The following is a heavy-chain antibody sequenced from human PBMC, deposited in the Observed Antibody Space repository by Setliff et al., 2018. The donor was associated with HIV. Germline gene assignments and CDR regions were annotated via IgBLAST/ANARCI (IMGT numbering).Heavy chain of an antibody. CDR2: IFSNDEK. D-gene: IGHD3-9*01. Sequence: SGPTLVNPTETLTLTCTVSGFSLSNTRMCVSWIRQPPGKALEWLAHIFSNDEKSYSISLKSRLNISKDTSKSQVVLTMTNMDPVDTATYYCARGLRYFDWLSPTYFDYWGHGTLGTVSS. J-gene: IGHJ4*01. V-gene: IGHV2-26*01. CDR1: GFSLSNTRMC. CDR3: ARGLRYFDWLSPTYFDY.